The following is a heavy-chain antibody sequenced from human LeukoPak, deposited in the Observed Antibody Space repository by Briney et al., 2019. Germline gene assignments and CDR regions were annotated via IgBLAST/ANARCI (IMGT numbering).Heavy chain of an antibody. Sequence: ASVKVCCKASGYIFTGYSIHWVRQAPGQGLEWMGWINPNSGDTHYTQKFQGRVTMTREMSIATAYMELNSLRSDDTAVYYCARDETLRGPFDSWGQGTLVTVPS. CDR2: INPNSGDT. V-gene: IGHV1-2*02. CDR3: ARDETLRGPFDS. CDR1: GYIFTGYS. J-gene: IGHJ4*02.